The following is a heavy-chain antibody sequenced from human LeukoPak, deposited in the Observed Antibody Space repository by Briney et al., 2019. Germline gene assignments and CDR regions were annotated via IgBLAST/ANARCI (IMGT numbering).Heavy chain of an antibody. CDR3: ASSIIVGASLGY. D-gene: IGHD1-26*01. V-gene: IGHV3-30*02. CDR1: GFSFSTYG. J-gene: IGHJ4*02. Sequence: GGSLRLSCAASGFSFSTYGFHWVRQAPGKGLEWVTFIRFDGGKKNYADSVKGRFAISRDNSKNTVYLQMNSLRAEDTAVYYCASSIIVGASLGYWGQGTLVTVSS. CDR2: IRFDGGKK.